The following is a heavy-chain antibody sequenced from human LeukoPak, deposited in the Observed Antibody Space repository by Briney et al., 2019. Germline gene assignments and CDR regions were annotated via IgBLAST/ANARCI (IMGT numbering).Heavy chain of an antibody. CDR3: ARPKYSSGWSWIDY. CDR2: ISSSSSYI. V-gene: IGHV3-21*01. CDR1: GFTFSSYS. Sequence: GGSLRLSCAASGFTFSSYSMNWVRQAPGKGLEWVSSISSSSSYIYYADSVKGRFTISRDNAKNSLYLQMNSLRDEDTAVYYCARPKYSSGWSWIDYWGQGTLVTVSS. J-gene: IGHJ4*02. D-gene: IGHD6-19*01.